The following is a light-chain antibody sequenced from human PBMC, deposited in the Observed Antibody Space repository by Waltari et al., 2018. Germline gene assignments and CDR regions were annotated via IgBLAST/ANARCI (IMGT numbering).Light chain of an antibody. CDR2: DVS. Sequence: DIQMTQSPSTLSASVGDRVTITCRASQRINRWLAWYQQKPGKAPKLLIYDVSSLESGVPSRFSGSGSGTEFTLTINSLQPDDFATHYCQQSSTFGQGTKVEIK. V-gene: IGKV1-5*01. J-gene: IGKJ1*01. CDR1: QRINRW. CDR3: QQSST.